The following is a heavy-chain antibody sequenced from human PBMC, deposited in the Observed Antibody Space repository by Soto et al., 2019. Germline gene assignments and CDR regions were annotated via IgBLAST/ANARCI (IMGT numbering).Heavy chain of an antibody. V-gene: IGHV1-69*13. Sequence: SVKVSCKASGGTFSSYAISWVRQAPGQGLEWMGGIIPIFGTANYAQKFQGRVTITADESTSTAYMELSSLSSEDTAVDYCARYCSSTSCYSIWADDDYYYGMDVWGQGTTVTVSS. CDR2: IIPIFGTA. D-gene: IGHD2-2*02. CDR3: ARYCSSTSCYSIWADDDYYYGMDV. J-gene: IGHJ6*02. CDR1: GGTFSSYA.